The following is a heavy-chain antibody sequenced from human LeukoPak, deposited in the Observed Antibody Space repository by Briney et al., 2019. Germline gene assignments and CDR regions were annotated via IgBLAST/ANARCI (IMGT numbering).Heavy chain of an antibody. Sequence: QTSETLSLTCAVYGGSFSGYYWSWIRQPPGKGLEWIGEINHSGSTNYNPSLKSRVTISVDTSKNQFSLKLSSVTAADTAVYYCARSGRVGGVRYYYYMDVWGKGTTVTVSS. D-gene: IGHD3-3*01. CDR1: GGSFSGYY. V-gene: IGHV4-34*01. CDR2: INHSGST. CDR3: ARSGRVGGVRYYYYMDV. J-gene: IGHJ6*03.